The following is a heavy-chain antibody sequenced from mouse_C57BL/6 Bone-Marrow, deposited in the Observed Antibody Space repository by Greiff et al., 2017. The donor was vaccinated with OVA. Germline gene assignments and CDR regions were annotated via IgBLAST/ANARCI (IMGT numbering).Heavy chain of an antibody. V-gene: IGHV5-6*02. CDR2: ISSGGSYT. J-gene: IGHJ2*01. CDR1: GFTFSSYG. Sequence: EVKLQESGGDLVKPGGSLKLSCAASGFTFSSYGMSWVRQTPDKRLEWVATISSGGSYTYYPDSVKGRFTISRDKAKNTLYLQMSSLKSEDTAMYYCASRTGTGFDDWGQGTTLTVSS. CDR3: ASRTGTGFDD. D-gene: IGHD4-1*01.